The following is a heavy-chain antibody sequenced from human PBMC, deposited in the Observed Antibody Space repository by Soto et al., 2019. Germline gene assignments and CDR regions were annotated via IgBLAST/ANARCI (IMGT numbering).Heavy chain of an antibody. V-gene: IGHV1-2*02. J-gene: IGHJ4*02. CDR3: VRVLVDTVAAAPLGN. CDR1: GYTFTAYY. Sequence: ASVKVSCKASGYTFTAYYIHWVRQAPGQGLEWMGWINPNSGGTNSAQKFQGRVTMTRDTSISTAYMELSRLRSDDTAVYYCVRVLVDTVAAAPLGNWGQGTLVTVSS. CDR2: INPNSGGT. D-gene: IGHD2-15*01.